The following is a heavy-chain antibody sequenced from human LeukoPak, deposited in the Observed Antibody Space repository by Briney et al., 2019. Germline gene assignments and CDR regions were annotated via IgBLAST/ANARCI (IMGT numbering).Heavy chain of an antibody. V-gene: IGHV3-66*04. J-gene: IGHJ3*02. D-gene: IGHD3-9*01. CDR3: ASHYDILTGYPDAFDI. CDR1: GFTVSSNY. Sequence: PGGSLRLSCAASGFTVSSNYMSWVRQAPGKGLEWVSVIYSGGSTYYADSVKGRFTISRDSSKNTLYLQMNSLRAEDTAVYYCASHYDILTGYPDAFDIWGQGTMVTVSS. CDR2: IYSGGST.